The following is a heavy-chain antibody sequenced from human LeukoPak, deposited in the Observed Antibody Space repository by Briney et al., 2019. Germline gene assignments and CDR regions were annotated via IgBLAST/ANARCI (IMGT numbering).Heavy chain of an antibody. J-gene: IGHJ4*02. CDR3: ARGPKWLRLGFFDY. V-gene: IGHV3-7*01. Sequence: GGSLRLSCAASGFTFSNYCMSWVRQAPGKGLEWVANIEQDGSEKNYVDSVKGRFTISRDNAKNSLYLQMNSLRAEDTAVYYCARGPKWLRLGFFDYWGQGALVTVSS. CDR1: GFTFSNYC. CDR2: IEQDGSEK. D-gene: IGHD5-12*01.